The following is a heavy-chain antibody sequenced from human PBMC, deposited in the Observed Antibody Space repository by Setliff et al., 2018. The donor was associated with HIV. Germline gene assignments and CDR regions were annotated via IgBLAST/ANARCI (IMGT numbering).Heavy chain of an antibody. Sequence: PSETLSLTCTVSGGSISSGTYYWSWVRQPAGKGLEWIGRIYYSGSTKYNPSLKSRVTISVDTSKNQFSLKLTSVSAADTAVYYCARHEITMVRGVTIKAGYSFDYWGQGTLVTVSS. D-gene: IGHD3-10*01. V-gene: IGHV4-61*10. CDR3: ARHEITMVRGVTIKAGYSFDY. CDR1: GGSISSGTYY. CDR2: IYYSGST. J-gene: IGHJ4*02.